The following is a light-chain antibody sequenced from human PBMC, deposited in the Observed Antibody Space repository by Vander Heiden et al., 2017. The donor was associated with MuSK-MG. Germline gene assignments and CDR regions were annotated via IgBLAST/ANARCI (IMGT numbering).Light chain of an antibody. CDR2: GAS. V-gene: IGKV1-5*01. Sequence: DIQMTQSPSTLSAFVGDRVSITCRASQSISTGLAWYQQKPGKAPKLLVHGASSLHSGVPSRFRGSGSGTEFTLTISSLQPDDFATYYCLQYNDYWSTFGPGTKVEVK. J-gene: IGKJ3*01. CDR3: LQYNDYWST. CDR1: QSISTG.